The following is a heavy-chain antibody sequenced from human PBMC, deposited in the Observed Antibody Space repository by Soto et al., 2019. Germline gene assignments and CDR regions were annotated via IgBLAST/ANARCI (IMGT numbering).Heavy chain of an antibody. V-gene: IGHV3-48*01. D-gene: IGHD1-26*01. Sequence: EVQLVESGGGLVQPGGSLRLSCAASGFSFSNHNMNWVRQAPGKGLEWISYISTSGSSIYYADSVKGRFTISRDNAQNPLYLQMNSLRAEDTAGYYCARSGNYRLDCWGQVTLVTVSS. CDR3: ARSGNYRLDC. CDR1: GFSFSNHN. J-gene: IGHJ4*02. CDR2: ISTSGSSI.